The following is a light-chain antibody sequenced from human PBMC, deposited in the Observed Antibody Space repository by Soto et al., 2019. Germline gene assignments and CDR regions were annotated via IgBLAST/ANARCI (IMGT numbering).Light chain of an antibody. Sequence: QSALTQPASVSGSPGQSITISCTGTSSDIGDYNYVSWYQQYPGKVPKLVIYDVSHRPSGVSNRFSGSKSGNTASLTISGLQAEDEADYYCSSSTTTTSLGVFGGGTKLTV. CDR1: SSDIGDYNY. CDR2: DVS. CDR3: SSSTTTTSLGV. J-gene: IGLJ3*02. V-gene: IGLV2-14*01.